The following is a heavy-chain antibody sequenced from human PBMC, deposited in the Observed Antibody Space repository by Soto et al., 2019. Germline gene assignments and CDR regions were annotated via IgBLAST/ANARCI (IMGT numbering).Heavy chain of an antibody. D-gene: IGHD6-13*01. J-gene: IGHJ4*02. Sequence: EVQLLESGGGLVQPGGSLRLSCAASGFTFSNYVVTWVRQAPGKGLEWGSTISGSGGSTYYADSVKGRFTISRDNSKNTLYLQMNSLRAEDTAVYYCAKDQGSSWYEIDYWGQGTLVTVSS. V-gene: IGHV3-23*01. CDR3: AKDQGSSWYEIDY. CDR2: ISGSGGST. CDR1: GFTFSNYV.